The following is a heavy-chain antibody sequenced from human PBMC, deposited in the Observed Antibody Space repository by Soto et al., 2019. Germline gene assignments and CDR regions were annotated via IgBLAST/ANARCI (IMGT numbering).Heavy chain of an antibody. V-gene: IGHV3-33*01. Sequence: GGSLRLSCAASGFTFSSYAMHWVRQAPGKGLEWVAVIWFDGTNKYYADSVKGRFTISRDNSKNTLYLQMNSLRVEDTAVYYCARDYLVAPYVEVMDVWGQGTTVTVSS. CDR3: ARDYLVAPYVEVMDV. D-gene: IGHD2-8*02. CDR2: IWFDGTNK. CDR1: GFTFSSYA. J-gene: IGHJ6*02.